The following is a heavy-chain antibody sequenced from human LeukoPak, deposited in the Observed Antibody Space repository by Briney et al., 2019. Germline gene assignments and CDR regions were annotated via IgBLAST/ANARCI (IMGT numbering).Heavy chain of an antibody. D-gene: IGHD3-22*01. CDR2: IYYSGST. Sequence: SETLSLTCTVSGGSTSSYYWSWIRQPPGKGLEWIGYIYYSGSTNYNPSLKSRVTISVDTSKNQFSLKLSSVTAADTAVYYCASSPPWTYYYDSYFDYWGQGTLVTVSS. CDR1: GGSTSSYY. V-gene: IGHV4-59*01. J-gene: IGHJ4*02. CDR3: ASSPPWTYYYDSYFDY.